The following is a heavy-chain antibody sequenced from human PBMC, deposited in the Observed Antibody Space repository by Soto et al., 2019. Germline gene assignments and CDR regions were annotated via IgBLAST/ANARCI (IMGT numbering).Heavy chain of an antibody. CDR3: ARGHLYYYDSSGCYVDY. D-gene: IGHD3-22*01. V-gene: IGHV4-4*02. J-gene: IGHJ4*02. Sequence: QVQLQESGPGLVKPSGTLSLTCAVSGGSISSSNWWSWVRQPPGKGLEWIGEIYHSGSTNYNPSLKSRVTISVDKSKNQFSLKLSSVTAADTAVYYCARGHLYYYDSSGCYVDYWGQGTLVTVSS. CDR2: IYHSGST. CDR1: GGSISSSNW.